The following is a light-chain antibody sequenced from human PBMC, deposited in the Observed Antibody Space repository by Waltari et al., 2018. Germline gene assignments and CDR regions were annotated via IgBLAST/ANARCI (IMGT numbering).Light chain of an antibody. J-gene: IGLJ3*02. Sequence: SYEVTQPPSVSVSPGQTARITCSGDALQETYAYWYQQKSGQAPVLVISEDIKRASGTPERFYGASSGSMATLTISGAQVDDEADYYCYSSDSSVTQGVFGGGNKLTLL. CDR2: EDI. V-gene: IGLV3-10*01. CDR1: ALQETY. CDR3: YSSDSSVTQGV.